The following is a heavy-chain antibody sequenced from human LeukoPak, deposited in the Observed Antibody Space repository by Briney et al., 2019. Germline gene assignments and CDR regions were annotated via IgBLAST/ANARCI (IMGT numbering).Heavy chain of an antibody. CDR3: ADLNTYYYGSGSSNWFDP. J-gene: IGHJ5*02. CDR1: GYTLTELS. Sequence: ASVKVSCKVSGYTLTELSMHWVRQAPGKGLEWMGGFDPEDGETIYARKFQGRVTMTEDTSTDTAYMELSSLRSEDTAVYYCADLNTYYYGSGSSNWFDPWGQGTLVTVSS. CDR2: FDPEDGET. V-gene: IGHV1-24*01. D-gene: IGHD3-10*01.